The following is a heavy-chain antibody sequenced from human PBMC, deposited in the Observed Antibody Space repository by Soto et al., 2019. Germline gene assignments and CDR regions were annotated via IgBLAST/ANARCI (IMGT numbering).Heavy chain of an antibody. Sequence: QVQLVQSGAEVKKPGASVKVSCKASGYTFTGYYMHWVRQAPGQGLEWMGWINPNSGGTNYAQKFQGWVTMTRDTSISTAYMELSRRRSDDTAVYYCARERGYCSSTSCYNGGADAFDIWGQGTMVTVSS. V-gene: IGHV1-2*04. CDR2: INPNSGGT. CDR3: ARERGYCSSTSCYNGGADAFDI. CDR1: GYTFTGYY. J-gene: IGHJ3*02. D-gene: IGHD2-2*02.